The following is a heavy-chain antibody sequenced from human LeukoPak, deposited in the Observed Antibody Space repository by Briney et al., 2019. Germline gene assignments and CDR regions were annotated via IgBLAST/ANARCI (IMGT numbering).Heavy chain of an antibody. CDR2: IYNSGST. V-gene: IGHV4-39*01. J-gene: IGHJ4*02. CDR3: ARRGWLVHLFFDY. CDR1: GDSISTSSYS. D-gene: IGHD6-19*01. Sequence: PSETLSLTCTVSGDSISTSSYSWGWIRQSPGKGLEWIGSIYNSGSTYYNPSLKSRVTISVDTSKTQFSLKLSSVTAADTTVYYCARRGWLVHLFFDYWGQGTLVTVSS.